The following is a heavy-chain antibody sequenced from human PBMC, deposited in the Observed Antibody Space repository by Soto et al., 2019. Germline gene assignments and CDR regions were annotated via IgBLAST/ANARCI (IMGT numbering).Heavy chain of an antibody. CDR2: IYATGTT. D-gene: IGHD1-1*01. CDR3: VRDGTKNLRDWFDP. V-gene: IGHV4-4*07. Sequence: PSETLSLTCNVSAASLAGYYWSWIRHPPGQGLEWIGRIYATGTTDYKPSLTVRLTMSVDMSKKQFHLTLRSATAADTAMDDCVRDGTKNLRDWFDPWGQGILVTVSS. J-gene: IGHJ5*02. CDR1: AASLAGYY.